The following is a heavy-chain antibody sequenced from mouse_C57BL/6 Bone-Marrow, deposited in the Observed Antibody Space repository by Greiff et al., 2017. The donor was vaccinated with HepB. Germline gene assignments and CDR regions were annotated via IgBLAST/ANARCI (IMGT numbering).Heavy chain of an antibody. J-gene: IGHJ2*01. V-gene: IGHV3-1*01. Sequence: DVKLQESGPGMVKPSQSLSLTCTVPGYSITSGYDWHWIRHFPGNKLEWMGYISYSGSTNYNPSLKSRISITHDTSKNHFFLKLNSVTTEDTATYYCARAGYYSNYEGYYFDYWGQGTTLTVSS. CDR2: ISYSGST. CDR1: GYSITSGYD. CDR3: ARAGYYSNYEGYYFDY. D-gene: IGHD2-5*01.